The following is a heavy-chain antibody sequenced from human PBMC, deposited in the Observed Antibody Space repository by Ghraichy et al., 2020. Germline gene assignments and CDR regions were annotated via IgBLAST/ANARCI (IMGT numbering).Heavy chain of an antibody. J-gene: IGHJ4*02. CDR3: ATNLRFLEWSSPFLLDY. V-gene: IGHV5-51*01. CDR1: GYSFTSYW. Sequence: GESLNISCKGSGYSFTSYWIGWVRQMPGKGLEWMGIIYPGDSDTRYSPSFQGQVTISADKSISTAYLQWSSLKASDTAMYYCATNLRFLEWSSPFLLDYWGQGTLVTVSS. D-gene: IGHD3-3*01. CDR2: IYPGDSDT.